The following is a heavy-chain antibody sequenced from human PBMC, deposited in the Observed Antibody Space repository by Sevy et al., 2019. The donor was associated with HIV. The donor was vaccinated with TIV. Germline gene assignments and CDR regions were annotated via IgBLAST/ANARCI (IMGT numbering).Heavy chain of an antibody. CDR1: GFTFSTYA. V-gene: IGHV3-30-3*01. Sequence: GGSLRLSCAASGFTFSTYAMHWVRQAPGKGLEWVAVISYDGSNTYYADSVKGRFTISRDNAKSSLYLQMNSLRVEDTALYYCARDPDPVPGVAFDVWGQGTMVTVSS. CDR3: ARDPDPVPGVAFDV. CDR2: ISYDGSNT. J-gene: IGHJ3*01.